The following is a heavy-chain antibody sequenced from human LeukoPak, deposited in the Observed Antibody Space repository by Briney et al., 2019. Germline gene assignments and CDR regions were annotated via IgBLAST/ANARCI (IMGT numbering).Heavy chain of an antibody. CDR3: ARSSYGAGSKPYWVDY. Sequence: PSETLSLTCTVSGGSISSSSYYWAWIRQPPGKGLEDIGSYSGSTYYNPSLKSRVTISVDTSKKQFSLKLSSVTAADTAVYYCARSSYGAGSKPYWVDYWGQGTLVTVSS. CDR2: YSGST. CDR1: GGSISSSSYY. V-gene: IGHV4-39*01. D-gene: IGHD3-10*01. J-gene: IGHJ4*02.